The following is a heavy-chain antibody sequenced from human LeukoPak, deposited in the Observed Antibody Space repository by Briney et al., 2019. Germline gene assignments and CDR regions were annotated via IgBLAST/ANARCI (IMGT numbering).Heavy chain of an antibody. CDR3: ARDQGLTAPPPYGLDV. Sequence: SVKVSCKPSGGTFSTPAITWVRQAPGQGLEWMGRIIPVLNITTYAQRFQGRVTITADTSTSTVYMELSSLRSEETAVYYCARDQGLTAPPPYGLDVWGQGTTVIVSS. D-gene: IGHD5-18*01. CDR2: IIPVLNIT. V-gene: IGHV1-69*04. CDR1: GGTFSTPA. J-gene: IGHJ6*02.